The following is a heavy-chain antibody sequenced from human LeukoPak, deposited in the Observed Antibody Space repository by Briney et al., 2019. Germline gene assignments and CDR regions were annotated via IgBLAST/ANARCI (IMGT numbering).Heavy chain of an antibody. V-gene: IGHV1-18*01. Sequence: ASVKVSFKASGYTFTSYGISWVRQAPGQGLEWMGWISAYNGNTNYAQKLQGRVTMTTDTSTSTAYMELRSLRSDDTAVYYCAREHIVVVPAAPPGRYGMDVWGQGTTVTVSS. CDR2: ISAYNGNT. D-gene: IGHD2-2*01. CDR3: AREHIVVVPAAPPGRYGMDV. CDR1: GYTFTSYG. J-gene: IGHJ6*02.